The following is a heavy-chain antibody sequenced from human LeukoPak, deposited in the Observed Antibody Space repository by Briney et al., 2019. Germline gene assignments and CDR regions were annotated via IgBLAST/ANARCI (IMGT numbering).Heavy chain of an antibody. CDR3: ASLLTYFDY. Sequence: SETLSLTCSVSGVSITSSSYHWGWIRQPPGKGLEWIASIYYSGSTYYSPSLKSRVTISVDTSKNQFSLKMSSVIAADTAVYYCASLLTYFDYWGQGTLVTVSS. CDR1: GVSITSSSYH. CDR2: IYYSGST. V-gene: IGHV4-39*01. D-gene: IGHD3-9*01. J-gene: IGHJ4*02.